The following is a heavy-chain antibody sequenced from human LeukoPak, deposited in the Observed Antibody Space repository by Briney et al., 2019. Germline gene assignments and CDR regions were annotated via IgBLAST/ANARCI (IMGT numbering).Heavy chain of an antibody. D-gene: IGHD6-6*01. V-gene: IGHV1-69*13. CDR1: GGTFSSYA. CDR2: IIPIFGTA. Sequence: GASVKVSCKASGGTFSSYAISWVRQAPGQGLEWMGGIIPIFGTANYAQKFQGRVTITADESTSTAYMELSSLRSEDTAVYYCATQDIAARHFDYWGQGTLVTVSS. J-gene: IGHJ4*02. CDR3: ATQDIAARHFDY.